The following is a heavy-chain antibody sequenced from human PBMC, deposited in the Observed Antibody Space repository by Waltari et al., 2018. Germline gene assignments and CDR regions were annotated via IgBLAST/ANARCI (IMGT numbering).Heavy chain of an antibody. V-gene: IGHV1-24*01. Sequence: QVQLVQSGAEVKKPGASVKVSCKVSGYTLTELPMHWVRQAPGKGLEWMGLVDPEDGETIYAEKFQGRVTITADTSTDTAYMELSSLRSEDTAVYYCATILPLDYWGQGTLVTVSS. CDR2: VDPEDGET. CDR3: ATILPLDY. J-gene: IGHJ4*02. CDR1: GYTLTELP.